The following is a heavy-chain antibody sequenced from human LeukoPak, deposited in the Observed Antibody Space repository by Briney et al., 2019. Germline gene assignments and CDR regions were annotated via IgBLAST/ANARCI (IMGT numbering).Heavy chain of an antibody. CDR1: GFTFSTYW. V-gene: IGHV3-7*01. CDR3: ARRTVVAREDY. Sequence: GGSLRLSCAAFGFTFSTYWMSWVRQSPGKGLEWVANINQDGSEKNYVDSVKGRFTISRDNAKNSLSLQMNSLGAEDTAVYYCARRTVVAREDYWGQGTLVTVSS. CDR2: INQDGSEK. J-gene: IGHJ4*02. D-gene: IGHD4-23*01.